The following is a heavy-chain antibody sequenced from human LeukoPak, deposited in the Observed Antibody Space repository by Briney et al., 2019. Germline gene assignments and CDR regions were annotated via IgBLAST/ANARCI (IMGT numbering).Heavy chain of an antibody. V-gene: IGHV3-23*01. Sequence: GGSLRLSCAASGFTFSSYAMSWVRQAPGKGLEWVSVIGGSGGSTYYADSVKGRFTISRDNSKNTLYLQMSSLRAEDTAVYYCAKKKRELRGFDYWGQGTLVAVSS. J-gene: IGHJ4*02. D-gene: IGHD1-7*01. CDR3: AKKKRELRGFDY. CDR1: GFTFSSYA. CDR2: IGGSGGST.